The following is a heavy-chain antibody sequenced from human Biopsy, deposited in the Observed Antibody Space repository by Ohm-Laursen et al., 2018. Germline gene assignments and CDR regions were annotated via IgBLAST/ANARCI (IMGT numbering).Heavy chain of an antibody. D-gene: IGHD6-19*01. CDR3: ALQSVAQMKNFDY. CDR1: GFSLTGYY. V-gene: IGHV1-2*02. J-gene: IGHJ4*02. CDR2: ISPKSGDT. Sequence: SSVKVSCKASGFSLTGYYIHWVRQAPGQGLEWMGWISPKSGDTNYAHKFQGNITVTRDTSMSTAYMEMSRLRCDDTAVYYCALQSVAQMKNFDYWGQGTLVTVSS.